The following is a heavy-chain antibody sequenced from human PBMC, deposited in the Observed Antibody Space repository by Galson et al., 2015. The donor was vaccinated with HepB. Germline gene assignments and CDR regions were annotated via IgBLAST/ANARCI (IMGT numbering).Heavy chain of an antibody. CDR3: ARARYSTSPPDY. CDR2: ISAYNGNT. J-gene: IGHJ4*02. D-gene: IGHD4-11*01. V-gene: IGHV1-18*01. Sequence: SVKVSCKASGYIFTHYGITWVRQAPGQGLEWMGWISAYNGNTDYAQNLQGRVTMTTDTSTSTAYMELRSLRFDDAAVYYCARARYSTSPPDYWGQGTLVTVSS. CDR1: GYIFTHYG.